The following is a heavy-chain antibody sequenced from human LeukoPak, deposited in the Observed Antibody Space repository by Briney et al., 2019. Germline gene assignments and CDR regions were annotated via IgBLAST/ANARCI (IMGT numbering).Heavy chain of an antibody. V-gene: IGHV1-46*01. D-gene: IGHD2-21*01. CDR2: INPSGGST. CDR3: ARVGVIPGLGGLFYYYYGMDV. Sequence: ASVKVSCKASGYTFTSYYMHWVRQAPGQGLEWMGIINPSGGSTSYAQKFQGRVTMTRDTSTSTVYMELSSLRSEDTAVYYCARVGVIPGLGGLFYYYYGMDVWGQGTTVTVSS. J-gene: IGHJ6*02. CDR1: GYTFTSYY.